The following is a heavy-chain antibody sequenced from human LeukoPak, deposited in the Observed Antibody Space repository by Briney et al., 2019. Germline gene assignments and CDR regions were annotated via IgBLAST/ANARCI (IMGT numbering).Heavy chain of an antibody. J-gene: IGHJ4*02. V-gene: IGHV1-24*01. D-gene: IGHD3-16*01. CDR3: ATDQSLLGGFDY. CDR1: GYTLTELS. CDR2: FDPEDGET. Sequence: ASVKVSCKVSGYTLTELSMHWVRQAPGKGLEWMGGFDPEDGETIYAQKFQGSVTMTEDTSTDTAYMELSSLRSEDTAVYYCATDQSLLGGFDYWGQGTLVTVSS.